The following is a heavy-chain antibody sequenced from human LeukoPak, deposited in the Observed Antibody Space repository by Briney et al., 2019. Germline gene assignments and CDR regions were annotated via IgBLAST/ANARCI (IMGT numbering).Heavy chain of an antibody. Sequence: GGSLRLSCSASGFTFSRCAMHWVRQAPGKGLEYVSAINNNGGSTYYADSVKGRFTISRDNSKNTLYLQMSSLRAEDTAVYCCVKRDGSGSYDYWGQGTLVTVSS. J-gene: IGHJ4*02. CDR2: INNNGGST. CDR1: GFTFSRCA. CDR3: VKRDGSGSYDY. D-gene: IGHD3-10*01. V-gene: IGHV3-64D*06.